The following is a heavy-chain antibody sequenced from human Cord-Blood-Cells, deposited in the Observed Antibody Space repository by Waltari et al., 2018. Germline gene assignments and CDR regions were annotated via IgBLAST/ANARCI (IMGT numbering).Heavy chain of an antibody. CDR3: ARRIVGATTGAFDI. J-gene: IGHJ3*02. Sequence: QLQLQESGPGLVKPSETLSLTCTVSGGSISSSSYYWGWIRQPPGKGLGWLGSIYYSGSTYTRPSLKRRVTRSVDTATKQFSLKLSSVTGADTAVYYCARRIVGATTGAFDIWGQGTMVTDSS. CDR2: IYYSGST. CDR1: GGSISSSSYY. D-gene: IGHD1-26*01. V-gene: IGHV4-39*01.